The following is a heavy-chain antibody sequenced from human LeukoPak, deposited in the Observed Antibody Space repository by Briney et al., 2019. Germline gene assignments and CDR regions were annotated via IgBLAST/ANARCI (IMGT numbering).Heavy chain of an antibody. CDR2: INPNSGGT. CDR3: ARDSHHRNWFDP. J-gene: IGHJ5*02. V-gene: IGHV1-2*02. CDR1: GYTFTGYY. Sequence: AASVKVSRKASGYTFTGYYMHCVRQAPGQGLEWMGWINPNSGGTNYAQKFQGRVTMTRDTSISTAYMELSRLRSADTAVYYRARDSHHRNWFDPWGQGTLVTVSS.